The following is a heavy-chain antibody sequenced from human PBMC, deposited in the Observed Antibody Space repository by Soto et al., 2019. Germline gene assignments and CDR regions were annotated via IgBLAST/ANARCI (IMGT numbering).Heavy chain of an antibody. CDR2: ISGSGGST. CDR3: ANEGSFDSSGFYDYFHY. Sequence: EVQLLESGGGLVQPGGSLRLSCTASGFTFSSYTMSWVRQAPGQGLEWVSAISGSGGSTFHADSVKGRFAISGDNSKNSLFLQMNRLRADDPAVYYCANEGSFDSSGFYDYFHYWGQGTLVTVSS. CDR1: GFTFSSYT. J-gene: IGHJ4*02. V-gene: IGHV3-23*01. D-gene: IGHD3-22*01.